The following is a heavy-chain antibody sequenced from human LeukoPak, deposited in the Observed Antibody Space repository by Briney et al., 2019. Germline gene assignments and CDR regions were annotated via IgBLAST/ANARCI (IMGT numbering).Heavy chain of an antibody. J-gene: IGHJ3*02. D-gene: IGHD5-24*01. CDR2: ISAYNGDT. CDR1: GGTFSSYG. CDR3: ARAVRDNDVFDI. V-gene: IGHV1-18*01. Sequence: ASVKVSCKASGGTFSSYGISWVRQAPGQGLEWMGWISAYNGDTNYAQKLQGRVTMTTDTSTSTAYMKLRSLRSDDTAVYYCARAVRDNDVFDIWGQGTMVTVSS.